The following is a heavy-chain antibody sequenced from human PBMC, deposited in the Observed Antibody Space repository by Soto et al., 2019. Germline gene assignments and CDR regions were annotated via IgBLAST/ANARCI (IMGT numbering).Heavy chain of an antibody. V-gene: IGHV4-31*04. CDR3: ARERPVASQGPYYGLDV. Sequence: QVRLQESGPGLVKPSQTLSLTCTVSGGSISSGDYYWTWIRQHPGQGLEWIGYISSSGRTYYHPSLKSRVSISLYTSAKQFPLRLRSVTAADTAVFYWARERPVASQGPYYGLDVWCQGPTLTVSS. J-gene: IGHJ6*02. D-gene: IGHD5-12*01. CDR1: GGSISSGDYY. CDR2: ISSSGRT.